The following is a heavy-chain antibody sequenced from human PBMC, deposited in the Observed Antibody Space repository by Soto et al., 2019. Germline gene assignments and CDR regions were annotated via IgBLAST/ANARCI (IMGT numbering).Heavy chain of an antibody. CDR3: ARQIVAGIFRDY. V-gene: IGHV4-34*01. Sequence: QVQLQQWGAGLLKPSETLSLTCAVYGGSFSGYYWSWIRQPPGKGLEWIGEINHSGSTNYNPSLKSRVPISVDTSKNQFSLKLSSVTAADTAVYYCARQIVAGIFRDYWGQGTLVTVSS. CDR1: GGSFSGYY. CDR2: INHSGST. D-gene: IGHD6-19*01. J-gene: IGHJ4*02.